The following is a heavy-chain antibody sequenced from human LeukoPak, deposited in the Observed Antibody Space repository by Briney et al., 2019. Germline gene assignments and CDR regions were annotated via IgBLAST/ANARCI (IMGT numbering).Heavy chain of an antibody. CDR3: ARGIATFDY. Sequence: SETLSLTCTVSGGSISSHYWSWIRQPPGKGLEWIGYIYYSGSTNHNPSLKSRVTISVDTSKNQFSLKLSSVTAADTAVYYCARGIATFDYWGQGTLVTVSS. D-gene: IGHD2-21*01. J-gene: IGHJ4*02. CDR2: IYYSGST. CDR1: GGSISSHY. V-gene: IGHV4-59*11.